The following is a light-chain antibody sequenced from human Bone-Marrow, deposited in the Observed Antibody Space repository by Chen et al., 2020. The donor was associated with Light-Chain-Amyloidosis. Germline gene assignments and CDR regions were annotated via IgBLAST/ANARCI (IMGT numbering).Light chain of an antibody. CDR2: DDS. CDR1: NIGSTS. CDR3: QVWDRSSDRPV. V-gene: IGLV3-21*02. Sequence: SYVLTQPPSVSVAPCQTATIACGGNNIGSTSVHWYQQTPGQAPLLVVYDDSDRPSGIPERLSGSNSGNTATLTISRVEAGDEADYYCQVWDRSSDRPVFGGGTKLTVL. J-gene: IGLJ3*02.